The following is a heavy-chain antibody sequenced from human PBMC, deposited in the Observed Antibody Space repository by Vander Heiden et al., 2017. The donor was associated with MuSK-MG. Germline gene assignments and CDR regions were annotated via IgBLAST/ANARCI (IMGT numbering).Heavy chain of an antibody. D-gene: IGHD2-15*01. CDR3: ARELSSSGSLRMSFDL. J-gene: IGHJ2*01. V-gene: IGHV4-39*02. Sequence: ELRDSGPGRVRPSETLSISCHVSTSLLPDPNFYWALFRRPRRVKLEGLRHSHVSGVTHSNASLEGRIALTFYTPANQSSLRRTSVIPADTAVYFCARELSSSGSLRMSFDLWGRGTLVTVAS. CDR1: TSLLPDPNFY. CDR2: SHVSGVT.